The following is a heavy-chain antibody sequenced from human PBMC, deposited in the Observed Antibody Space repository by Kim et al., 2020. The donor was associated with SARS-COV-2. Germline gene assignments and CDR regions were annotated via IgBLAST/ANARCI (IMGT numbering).Heavy chain of an antibody. J-gene: IGHJ4*02. CDR3: AKDPAGFYYYDSSGYDY. V-gene: IGHV3-23*01. Sequence: VKGRFTISRDNSKNTLYLQMNSLRAEDTAVYYCAKDPAGFYYYDSSGYDYWGQGTLVTVSS. D-gene: IGHD3-22*01.